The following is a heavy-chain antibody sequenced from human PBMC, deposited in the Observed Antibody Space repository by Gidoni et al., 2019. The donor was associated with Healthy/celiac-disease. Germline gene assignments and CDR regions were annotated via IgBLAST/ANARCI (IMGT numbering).Heavy chain of an antibody. Sequence: EVQLVESGGGLVQPGGSLRLSCAASGFPFSSYDMHWVRQATGKGLEGVSAIGTAVDTYYPGSVKGRFTISRENAKNSLYLQMNSLRAGDTAVYYCARSSGYYHDAFDIWGQGTMVTVSS. D-gene: IGHD3-22*01. V-gene: IGHV3-13*01. CDR2: IGTAVDT. CDR1: GFPFSSYD. CDR3: ARSSGYYHDAFDI. J-gene: IGHJ3*02.